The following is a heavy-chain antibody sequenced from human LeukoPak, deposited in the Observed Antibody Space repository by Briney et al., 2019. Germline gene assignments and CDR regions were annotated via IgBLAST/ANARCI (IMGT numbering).Heavy chain of an antibody. CDR2: TSGSGGST. V-gene: IGHV3-23*01. J-gene: IGHJ4*02. D-gene: IGHD3-9*01. CDR3: AKSEEYYDILTGYYLDY. CDR1: GFTFSSYA. Sequence: GGSLRLSCAASGFTFSSYAMSWVRQAPGKGLEWVSATSGSGGSTYYADSVKGRFTISRDNSKNTLYLQMNSLRAEDTAVYYCAKSEEYYDILTGYYLDYWGQGTLVTVSS.